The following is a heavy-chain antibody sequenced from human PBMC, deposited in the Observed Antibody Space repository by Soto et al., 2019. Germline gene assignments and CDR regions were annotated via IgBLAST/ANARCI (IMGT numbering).Heavy chain of an antibody. CDR2: ISAYNGNT. Sequence: QVQLVQSGAEVKKPGASVKVSCKASGYTFTSYGISWVRQAPGQGLELMGWISAYNGNTNYAQKFQGRVTMTTDTSTSTAYMSLRSLRSDDTAVYYCARFSGYYDFWSGYDYYYYGMDVWGQGTTVTVS. J-gene: IGHJ6*02. D-gene: IGHD3-3*01. CDR1: GYTFTSYG. V-gene: IGHV1-18*01. CDR3: ARFSGYYDFWSGYDYYYYGMDV.